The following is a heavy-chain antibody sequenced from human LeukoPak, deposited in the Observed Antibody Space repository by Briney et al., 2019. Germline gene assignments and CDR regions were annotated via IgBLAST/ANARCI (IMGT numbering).Heavy chain of an antibody. CDR2: INGGNGST. CDR1: EYTFTSYA. V-gene: IGHV1-3*01. Sequence: ASVKLSCKAAEYTFTSYAIHWVRQSPGQRVRCMGWINGGNGSTKYSQKFQGRVTITRDTSANTAYMELSSLTSEDTAVYYCARALVRLGATESGADYWGQGTLVTVSS. CDR3: ARALVRLGATESGADY. J-gene: IGHJ4*02. D-gene: IGHD1-26*01.